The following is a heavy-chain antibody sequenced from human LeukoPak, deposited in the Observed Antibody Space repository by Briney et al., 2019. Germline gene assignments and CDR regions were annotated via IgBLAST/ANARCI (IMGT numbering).Heavy chain of an antibody. CDR2: INPDGSVK. D-gene: IGHD1-26*01. J-gene: IGHJ4*02. V-gene: IGHV3-7*01. CDR3: TRDRAYSTFDN. CDR1: GFTFSSSW. Sequence: GGSLRLSCAASGFTFSSSWMCWVRQAPGKGLEWVANINPDGSVKNYVDSVKGRFTIFRDNAKNSVFLQMNSLRAEDTAVYYCTRDRAYSTFDNWGQGTLVTVSS.